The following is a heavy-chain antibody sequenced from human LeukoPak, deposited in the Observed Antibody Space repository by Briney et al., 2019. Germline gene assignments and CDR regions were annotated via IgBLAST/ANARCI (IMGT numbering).Heavy chain of an antibody. D-gene: IGHD3-10*01. J-gene: IGHJ4*02. Sequence: PGRSLRLSCVASGFTFSSYGMHWVRQAPGKGLEWVAVISYDGSKKYYADSVKGRFTISRDNSKNTLYLQMNSPRAEDTALYYCAKDLDYYNAGSYYPDYWGQGTLVTVSS. CDR3: AKDLDYYNAGSYYPDY. CDR2: ISYDGSKK. V-gene: IGHV3-30*18. CDR1: GFTFSSYG.